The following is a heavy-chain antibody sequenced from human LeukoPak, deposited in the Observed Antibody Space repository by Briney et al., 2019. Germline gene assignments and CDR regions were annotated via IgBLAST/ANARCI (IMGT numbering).Heavy chain of an antibody. D-gene: IGHD3-9*01. CDR2: INPNSGGT. CDR1: GYTFTGYY. CDR3: ARARRLRYFDWPIRNY. V-gene: IGHV1-2*02. J-gene: IGHJ4*02. Sequence: ASLKVSCKASGYTFTGYYMHWVRQAPGQGLEWMGWINPNSGGTNYAQKFQGRVTMTRDTSISTAYMELSRLRSDDTAVYYCARARRLRYFDWPIRNYWGQGTLVTVSS.